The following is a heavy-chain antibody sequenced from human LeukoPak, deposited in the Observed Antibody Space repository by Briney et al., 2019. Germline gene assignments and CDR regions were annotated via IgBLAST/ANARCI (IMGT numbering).Heavy chain of an antibody. CDR1: GFTFSTYW. Sequence: GGSLRLSCAASGFTFSTYWMNWFRQTPGKGLEWVAKIRGDGGEKDHVASVKGRFTISRDNSKNTLYLQMNSLRAEDTAVYYCARDWSDSSGYYIDYWGQGTLVTVSS. CDR2: IRGDGGEK. D-gene: IGHD3-22*01. J-gene: IGHJ4*02. V-gene: IGHV3-7*01. CDR3: ARDWSDSSGYYIDY.